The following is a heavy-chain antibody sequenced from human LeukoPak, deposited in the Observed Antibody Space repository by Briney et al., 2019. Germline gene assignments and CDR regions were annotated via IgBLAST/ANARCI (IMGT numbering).Heavy chain of an antibody. CDR3: AREPVPRSSGLQY. V-gene: IGHV1-69*05. D-gene: IGHD3-22*01. CDR1: GITFNYCT. CDR2: IIPIFGTA. J-gene: IGHJ4*02. Sequence: GASVSVSCKASGITFNYCTTSWVRQAPGQGLEWRGRIIPIFGTADYAQKFQGRVTMTTDESTNTAYMELSSLRSEDTAVYYCAREPVPRSSGLQYWGQGTLVTVSS.